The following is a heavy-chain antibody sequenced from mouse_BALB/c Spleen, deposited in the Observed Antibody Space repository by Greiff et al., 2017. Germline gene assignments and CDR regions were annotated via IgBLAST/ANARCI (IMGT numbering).Heavy chain of an antibody. CDR1: GYTFTSYW. J-gene: IGHJ2*01. Sequence: QVQLKESGAELARPGASVKLSCKASGYTFTSYWMQWVKQRPGQGLEWIGAIYPGDGDTRYTQKFKGKATLTADKSSSTAYMQLSSLASEDSAVYYCAIGIKGYRGQGTTLTVSS. V-gene: IGHV1-87*01. CDR2: IYPGDGDT. D-gene: IGHD1-3*01. CDR3: AIGIKGY.